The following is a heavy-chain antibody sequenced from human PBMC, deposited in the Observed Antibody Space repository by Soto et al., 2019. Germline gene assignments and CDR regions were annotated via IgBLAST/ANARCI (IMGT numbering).Heavy chain of an antibody. Sequence: GASLKVSCKASGGTFSIYTISWVRQAPGQGLEWMGRIIPILGIANYAQKFQGRVTITADKSTSTAYMELSSLRSEDTAVYYCAREGPGIAAAGLDYWGQGTLVTVSS. V-gene: IGHV1-69*04. J-gene: IGHJ4*02. CDR3: AREGPGIAAAGLDY. CDR1: GGTFSIYT. D-gene: IGHD6-13*01. CDR2: IIPILGIA.